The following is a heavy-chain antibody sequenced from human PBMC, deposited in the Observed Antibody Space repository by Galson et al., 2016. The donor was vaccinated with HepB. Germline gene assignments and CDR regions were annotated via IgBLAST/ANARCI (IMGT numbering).Heavy chain of an antibody. CDR2: IWFDGSNQ. D-gene: IGHD4-17*01. CDR3: ARNYGERGLYYFDY. Sequence: SLRLSCAASGFSFNNAWMIWVRQAPGKGLEWVAIIWFDGSNQYYADSVKGRFTISRDNSKNTLYLQMNSLRAEDTAVYYCARNYGERGLYYFDYWGQGTLVTVSS. CDR1: GFSFNNAW. V-gene: IGHV3-33*08. J-gene: IGHJ4*02.